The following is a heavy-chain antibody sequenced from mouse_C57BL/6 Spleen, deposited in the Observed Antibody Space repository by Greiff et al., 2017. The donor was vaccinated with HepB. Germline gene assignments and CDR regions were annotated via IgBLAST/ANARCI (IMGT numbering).Heavy chain of an antibody. CDR2: ISSGSSTI. V-gene: IGHV5-17*01. J-gene: IGHJ4*01. Sequence: EVMLVESGGGLVKPGGSLKLSCAASGFTFSDYGMHWVRQAPEKGLEWVAYISSGSSTIYYADTVKGRFTISRDNAKNTLFLQMTSLRSEDTAMYYCARRDYGSSPYYAMDYWGQGTSVTVSS. CDR1: GFTFSDYG. CDR3: ARRDYGSSPYYAMDY. D-gene: IGHD1-1*01.